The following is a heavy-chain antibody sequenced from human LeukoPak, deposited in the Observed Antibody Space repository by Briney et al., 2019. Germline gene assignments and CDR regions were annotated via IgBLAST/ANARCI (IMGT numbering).Heavy chain of an antibody. V-gene: IGHV3-30-3*01. D-gene: IGHD1-26*01. Sequence: GGSLRLSCAASGFTFSSYAMHWVRQAPGKGLEWVAVISYDGSNKYYADSVKGRFTISRDNSKNTLYLQMNSLRAKDTAVYYCAGDGSASDYVSYFDYWGQGTLVTVSS. CDR2: ISYDGSNK. J-gene: IGHJ4*02. CDR1: GFTFSSYA. CDR3: AGDGSASDYVSYFDY.